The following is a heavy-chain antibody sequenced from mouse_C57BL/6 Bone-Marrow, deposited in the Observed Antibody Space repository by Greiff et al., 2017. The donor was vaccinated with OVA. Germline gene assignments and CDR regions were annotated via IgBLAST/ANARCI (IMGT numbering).Heavy chain of an antibody. Sequence: VKLMESGPELVKPGASVNISCKASGYAFSSSWMNWVKQRPGKGLEWIGRIYPGDGDTNYNGKFKGKATLTADKSSSTAYMQLSSLTSEDSAVYFCARSGYGSSFDYWGQGTTLTVSS. J-gene: IGHJ2*01. CDR1: GYAFSSSW. CDR2: IYPGDGDT. V-gene: IGHV1-82*01. CDR3: ARSGYGSSFDY. D-gene: IGHD1-1*01.